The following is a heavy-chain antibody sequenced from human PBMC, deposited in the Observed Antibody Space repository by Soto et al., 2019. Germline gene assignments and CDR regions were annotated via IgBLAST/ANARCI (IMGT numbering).Heavy chain of an antibody. D-gene: IGHD6-6*01. CDR2: IYSGGST. Sequence: GGSLRLSCAASGFTVSSNYMSWVRQAPGKGLEWVSVIYSGGSTYYADSVKGRFTISRDNSKNTLYLQMNSLRAEDTAVYYCARDHLSRGEQLVSDYWGQGTLVTVSS. J-gene: IGHJ4*02. CDR1: GFTVSSNY. CDR3: ARDHLSRGEQLVSDY. V-gene: IGHV3-66*01.